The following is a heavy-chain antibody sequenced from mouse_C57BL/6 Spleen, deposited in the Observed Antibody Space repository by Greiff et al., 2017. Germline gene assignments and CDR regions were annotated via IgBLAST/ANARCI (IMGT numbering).Heavy chain of an antibody. Sequence: EVQVVESGPGLVKPSQSLSLTCSVTGYSITSGYYWNWIRQFPGNKLEWMGYISYDGSNNYNPSLKNRISIARDTSKNQFFLKLNSVTTEDTATYYCARDKQGRAFDYWGQGTTLTVSS. J-gene: IGHJ2*01. CDR3: ARDKQGRAFDY. V-gene: IGHV3-6*01. CDR1: GYSITSGYY. CDR2: ISYDGSN. D-gene: IGHD3-1*01.